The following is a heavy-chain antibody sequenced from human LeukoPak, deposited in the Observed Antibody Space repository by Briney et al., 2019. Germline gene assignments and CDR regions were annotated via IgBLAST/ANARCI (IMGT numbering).Heavy chain of an antibody. CDR2: IYYSGST. CDR3: AREGTAGTNLNWFDP. V-gene: IGHV4-59*01. Sequence: SETLSLTCTVSGGXISSYYCSWIRQPPGKGLEWIGYIYYSGSTNFNPSLKSRVTISVDTSKNQFSLKLSSVTAADTAVYYCAREGTAGTNLNWFDPWGQGTLVTVSS. J-gene: IGHJ5*02. CDR1: GGXISSYY. D-gene: IGHD1-1*01.